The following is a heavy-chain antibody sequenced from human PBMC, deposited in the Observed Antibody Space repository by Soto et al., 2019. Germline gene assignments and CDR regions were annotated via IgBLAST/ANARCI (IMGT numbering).Heavy chain of an antibody. D-gene: IGHD5-12*01. CDR3: AREGSYSAYNFAHGIQLWSFDF. Sequence: SATLSLTPAVSGSSICNGDSSLSWIRQPPGRSLEWIGYIYSSGRSDYNPSLKSRVTISIDRSKNQFSLRLTSVTAADMAVYYCAREGSYSAYNFAHGIQLWSFDFWGQGALVTVSS. CDR2: IYSSGRS. V-gene: IGHV4-30-2*01. J-gene: IGHJ4*02. CDR1: GSSICNGDSS.